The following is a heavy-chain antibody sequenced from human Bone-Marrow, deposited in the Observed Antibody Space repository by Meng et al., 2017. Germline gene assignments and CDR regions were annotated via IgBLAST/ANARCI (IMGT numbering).Heavy chain of an antibody. CDR2: IYTSGST. CDR3: ARDHSPYSSGWYEGGY. CDR1: GGSISSGSYY. V-gene: IGHV4-61*02. D-gene: IGHD6-19*01. Sequence: SETLSLTCTVSGGSISSGSYYWSWIRQPAGKGLEWIGRIYTSGSTNYNPSLKSRVTISVDTSKNQFSLKLSSVTAADTAVYYCARDHSPYSSGWYEGGYWGQGTRVTVSS. J-gene: IGHJ4*02.